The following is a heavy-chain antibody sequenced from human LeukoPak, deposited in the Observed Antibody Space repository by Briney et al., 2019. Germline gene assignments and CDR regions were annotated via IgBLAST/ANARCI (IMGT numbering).Heavy chain of an antibody. CDR1: GGSLRGHY. CDR2: IYYTGGT. D-gene: IGHD3-9*01. Sequence: WETLSLTCTVSGGSLRGHYWSWFRQPPGKGLECIGWIYYTGGTSYNPSLKGRGTISLDTFNNQFSLRSNSVTAEDTADYYCGKYFDAPPNRHYIDVWGKGTTVTVSS. J-gene: IGHJ6*03. V-gene: IGHV4-59*03. CDR3: GKYFDAPPNRHYIDV.